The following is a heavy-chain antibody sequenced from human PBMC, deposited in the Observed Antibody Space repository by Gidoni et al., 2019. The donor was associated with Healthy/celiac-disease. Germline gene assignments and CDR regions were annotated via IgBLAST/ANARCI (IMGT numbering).Heavy chain of an antibody. Sequence: QVQLQESGPGLVKPSETLSLTCTVSGYSISSGYYWGWIRQPPGKGLEWIGSIYQSGSTYYNPSLKSRVTISVDTSKNQFSLKLSSVTAADTAVYYCARATVTGAFDIWGQGTMVTVSS. J-gene: IGHJ3*02. V-gene: IGHV4-38-2*02. CDR1: GYSISSGYY. CDR2: IYQSGST. CDR3: ARATVTGAFDI. D-gene: IGHD4-17*01.